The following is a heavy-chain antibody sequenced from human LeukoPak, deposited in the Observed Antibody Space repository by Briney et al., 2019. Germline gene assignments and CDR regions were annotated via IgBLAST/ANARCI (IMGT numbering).Heavy chain of an antibody. V-gene: IGHV4-39*01. Sequence: PSETLSLTCTVSGGSISSSSYYWGWIRQPPGKGLEWIGSIYYSGSAYYNPSLKSRVTISVDTSKNQFSLKLSSVTAADTAVYYCARRGDWSVGYWGQGTLVTVSS. CDR1: GGSISSSSYY. CDR2: IYYSGSA. D-gene: IGHD2-21*02. J-gene: IGHJ4*02. CDR3: ARRGDWSVGY.